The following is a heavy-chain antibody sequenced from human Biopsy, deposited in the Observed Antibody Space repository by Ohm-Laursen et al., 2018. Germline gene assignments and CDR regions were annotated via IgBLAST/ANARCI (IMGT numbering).Heavy chain of an antibody. V-gene: IGHV1-69*17. D-gene: IGHD3-3*01. J-gene: IGHJ4*02. Sequence: SSVKVSCKVSGGTFSNYAISWVRQAPGEGLEWMGGIIAVSGLVNYAPKFQGRVSITADKSTTTAYMELSNLKSGDTAVYYCATPFQYYDSWGGYPPFDHWGQGTLVTVSS. CDR1: GGTFSNYA. CDR2: IIAVSGLV. CDR3: ATPFQYYDSWGGYPPFDH.